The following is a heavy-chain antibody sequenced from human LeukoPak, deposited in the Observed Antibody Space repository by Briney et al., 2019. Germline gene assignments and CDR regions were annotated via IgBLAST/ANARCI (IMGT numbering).Heavy chain of an antibody. D-gene: IGHD2-21*01. CDR1: GGSISSGDYY. Sequence: SETLSLTCTVSGGSISSGDYYWSWIRQPPGTGLEWIGYIFYTGSTYYNPSLKSRVTISVDTSKNQLSLRLSSVTAADTAVYYCASLAYYSFDYWGQGTLVTVSS. CDR2: IFYTGST. V-gene: IGHV4-30-4*01. J-gene: IGHJ4*02. CDR3: ASLAYYSFDY.